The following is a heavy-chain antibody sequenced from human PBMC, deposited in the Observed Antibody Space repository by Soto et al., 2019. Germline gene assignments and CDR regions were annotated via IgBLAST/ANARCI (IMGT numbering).Heavy chain of an antibody. J-gene: IGHJ4*02. CDR1: GVTFSSYA. CDR2: IIPIFGTA. D-gene: IGHD5-18*01. CDR3: ASSPYVDTAMVSV. Sequence: GASVKVSCKASGVTFSSYAISWVRQSPGQGLEWMGGIIPIFGTANYAQKFQGRVTITADESTSTAYMELSSLRSEDTAVYYCASSPYVDTAMVSVWGQGTLVTVSS. V-gene: IGHV1-69*13.